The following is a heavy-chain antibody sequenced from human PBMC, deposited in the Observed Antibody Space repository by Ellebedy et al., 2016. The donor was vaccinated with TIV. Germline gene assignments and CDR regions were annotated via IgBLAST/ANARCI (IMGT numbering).Heavy chain of an antibody. D-gene: IGHD4-23*01. J-gene: IGHJ4*02. CDR1: GGSISRGDYY. V-gene: IGHV4-30-4*01. CDR3: ARYVRRGGLRWIYFDY. CDR2: IYYSGSP. Sequence: MPSETLSLTCTVSGGSISRGDYYWSWIRQPPVKGLEWIGYIYYSGSPYYNPSLQSRVTISVYTSKNQFSLKLSSVTAADTAVYYCARYVRRGGLRWIYFDYWGQGTLVTVSS.